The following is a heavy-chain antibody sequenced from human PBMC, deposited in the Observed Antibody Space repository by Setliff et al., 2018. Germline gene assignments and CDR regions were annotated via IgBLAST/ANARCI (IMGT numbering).Heavy chain of an antibody. V-gene: IGHV3-74*01. CDR1: ALTFSSYW. J-gene: IGHJ6*02. D-gene: IGHD3-10*01. Sequence: PGESLKISCAASALTFSSYWMNWVRQVPGKGLVWVSRINGDGTITNYADSVKGRFTISRDNAKNTLYLQMNSLRAEDSAVYYCARDGVFYAMDFWGQGTTVTVSS. CDR3: ARDGVFYAMDF. CDR2: INGDGTIT.